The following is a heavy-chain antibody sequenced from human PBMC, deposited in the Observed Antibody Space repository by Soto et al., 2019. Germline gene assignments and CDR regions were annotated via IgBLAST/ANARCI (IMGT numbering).Heavy chain of an antibody. CDR3: ADRRGGYTWNDAHFDY. CDR1: GFSLSTTGVG. D-gene: IGHD1-20*01. J-gene: IGHJ4*02. CDR2: IYWDDDK. V-gene: IGHV2-5*02. Sequence: QITLKESGPTLVKPTQTLTLTCTFSGFSLSTTGVGVGWIRQPPGKALECLALIYWDDDKRYSPSLKSRLIITKDTAKNQVVLTMTNMDPVDTATYYCADRRGGYTWNDAHFDYWGQGTLVTVSA.